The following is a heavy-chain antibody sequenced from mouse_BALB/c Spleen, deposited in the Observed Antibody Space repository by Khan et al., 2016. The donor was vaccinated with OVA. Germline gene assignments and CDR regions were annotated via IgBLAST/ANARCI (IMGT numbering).Heavy chain of an antibody. CDR3: AKDPHYYGMDY. CDR1: GFSLTDYA. V-gene: IGHV2-6-5*01. Sequence: QVQLKESGPGLVAPSQTLSITCTVSGFSLTDYAVSWIRQPPGNGLEWLGVIWAGGSKNYYSVLISRLSIREDNSKSQVFMKMNRLQTDDTAVYYCAKDPHYYGMDYWGQGTSVTVSS. J-gene: IGHJ4*01. CDR2: IWAGGSK.